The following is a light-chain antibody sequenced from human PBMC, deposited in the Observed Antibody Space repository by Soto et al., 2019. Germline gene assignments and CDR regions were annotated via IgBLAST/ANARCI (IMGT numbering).Light chain of an antibody. CDR2: RAS. CDR3: QHYNNWPPWT. J-gene: IGKJ1*01. CDR1: QSISNN. Sequence: IVMTQSPATLSGSPGQRATLSCRASQSISNNLAWYQQKPGQAPRLLIYRASTRATGIPVSFSGSGSGTDFTLTITSLQSEDFAVYYCQHYNNWPPWTFDQGTKVEIK. V-gene: IGKV3-15*01.